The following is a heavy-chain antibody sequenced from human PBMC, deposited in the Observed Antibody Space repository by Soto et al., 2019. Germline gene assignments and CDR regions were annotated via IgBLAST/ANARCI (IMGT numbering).Heavy chain of an antibody. CDR2: ISHDQTDK. CDR3: VKDPYSGELAGHLTWFDS. Sequence: VGSLRLSCVASGFSFSEYGMHWVRQAPGKGLEWLAGISHDQTDKYYTDSVKGRIIISRDNSKSTLHLQMNSLRVEDTAVYYCVKDPYSGELAGHLTWFDSWGHGALVTVSS. CDR1: GFSFSEYG. D-gene: IGHD2-21*01. J-gene: IGHJ5*01. V-gene: IGHV3-30*18.